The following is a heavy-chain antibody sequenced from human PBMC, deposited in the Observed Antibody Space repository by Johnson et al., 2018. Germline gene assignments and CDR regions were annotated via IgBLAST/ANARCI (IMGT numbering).Heavy chain of an antibody. Sequence: QVQLQESGPGLVKPSETLSLTCNVSGGSISSYYWSWIRQSPVKGLEFIGYVYYTGTTDYNPSLRSRVSISVDTTKNQFSLKVKSVTAADTAVYYCARGLAVAGLWFDPWGQGTLVTVSS. CDR2: VYYTGTT. J-gene: IGHJ5*02. D-gene: IGHD6-19*01. CDR1: GGSISSYY. V-gene: IGHV4-59*01. CDR3: ARGLAVAGLWFDP.